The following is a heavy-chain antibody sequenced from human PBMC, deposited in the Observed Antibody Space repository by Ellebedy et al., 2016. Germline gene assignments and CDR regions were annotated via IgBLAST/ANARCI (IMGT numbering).Heavy chain of an antibody. V-gene: IGHV4-61*08. CDR1: GGSVINYGAY. D-gene: IGHD3-22*01. Sequence: SETLSLTXSVSGGSVINYGAYWSWIRQSPERGLEWIGYIYYSGSTKFNPSLKSRVTMSVDTSKNQFSLNLRSVTAADTATYYCARGLYFDSSGYFYWFDPWGQGTLVIVSS. CDR3: ARGLYFDSSGYFYWFDP. CDR2: IYYSGST. J-gene: IGHJ5*02.